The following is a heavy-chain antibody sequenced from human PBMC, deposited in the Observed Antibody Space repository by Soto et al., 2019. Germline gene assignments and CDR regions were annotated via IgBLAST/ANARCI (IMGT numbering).Heavy chain of an antibody. CDR1: GFTFSAYA. D-gene: IGHD6-13*01. CDR2: ISDSGGAT. Sequence: EVQLLESGGGVVQPGGSLRLSCAASGFTFSAYAMSWVRQAPGKGLEWVSVISDSGGATYYADSVKGRFTISRDNSKNTLYLQMNSLRAEDTAVYYCARQDYSTTWYLKYWGQGTLVTVSS. CDR3: ARQDYSTTWYLKY. V-gene: IGHV3-23*01. J-gene: IGHJ4*02.